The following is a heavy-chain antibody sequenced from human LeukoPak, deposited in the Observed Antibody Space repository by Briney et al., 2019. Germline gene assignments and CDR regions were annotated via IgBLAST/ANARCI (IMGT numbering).Heavy chain of an antibody. J-gene: IGHJ4*02. Sequence: PGGSLTLSCAASGFTFTGHTMTWLRQAPGKGPEWVSIIGGRDDRTYYAGSVQGRFTISRDNSKNILYLQMNSLRAEDTAVYYCAKDPNPFYDFWSGYKWGQGTLVTVSS. D-gene: IGHD3-3*01. CDR3: AKDPNPFYDFWSGYK. CDR1: GFTFTGHT. CDR2: IGGRDDRT. V-gene: IGHV3-23*01.